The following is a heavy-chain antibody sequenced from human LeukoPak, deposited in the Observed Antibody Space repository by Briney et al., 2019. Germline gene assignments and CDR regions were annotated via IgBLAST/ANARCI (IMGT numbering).Heavy chain of an antibody. Sequence: SETLSLTCTVSGYSISSDYYWGWIRPPPGKGLEWIGSMYYRGSTYHNPSLKSRVTISVDTSKNQFSLKLSSVTAADTAVYYCATTTIRLGYWGQGTLVTVSS. CDR3: ATTTIRLGY. J-gene: IGHJ4*02. CDR1: GYSISSDYY. D-gene: IGHD1-26*01. V-gene: IGHV4-38-2*02. CDR2: MYYRGST.